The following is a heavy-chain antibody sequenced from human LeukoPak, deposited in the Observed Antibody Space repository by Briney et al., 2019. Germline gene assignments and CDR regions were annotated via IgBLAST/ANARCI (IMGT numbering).Heavy chain of an antibody. Sequence: GGSLRLSCAASGFTFSSYWMSWVRQAPGKGLEWVANIKQGGSEKYYVDSVKGRFTISRDNAKNSLYLQMNSLRAEDTAVYYCARTYGSGSYPLYPDYWGQGTLVTVSS. CDR1: GFTFSSYW. CDR2: IKQGGSEK. V-gene: IGHV3-7*03. J-gene: IGHJ4*02. CDR3: ARTYGSGSYPLYPDY. D-gene: IGHD3-10*01.